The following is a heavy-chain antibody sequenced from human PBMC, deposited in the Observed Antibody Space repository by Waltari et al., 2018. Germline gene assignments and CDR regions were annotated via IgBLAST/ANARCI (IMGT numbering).Heavy chain of an antibody. Sequence: DVQLVESGGGLVQPGGSLRLSCGASGFTFNSPWMSWVRQAPGKGLEWVSAIDTSGTTIFYANSVKGRFTISRDNSQNTLSLQMNTLRVEDTAVYFCARVPYGANSRFDFWGQGVLVTVSS. CDR3: ARVPYGANSRFDF. CDR1: GFTFNSPW. J-gene: IGHJ4*02. CDR2: IDTSGTTI. D-gene: IGHD4-17*01. V-gene: IGHV3-23*04.